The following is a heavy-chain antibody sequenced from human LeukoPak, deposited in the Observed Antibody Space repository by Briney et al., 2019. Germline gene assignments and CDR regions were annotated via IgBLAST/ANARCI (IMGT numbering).Heavy chain of an antibody. CDR2: INPNSGGT. CDR1: GYTFTGYY. Sequence: ASVKVSCKASGYTFTGYYLNWVRQAPGQGLDWMGRINPNSGGTNSGQKFQGRVTKTRDTSISTAYLELSSLTFDDTAVYYCARVDAASLAVHYWGQGTLVTVSS. V-gene: IGHV1-2*02. CDR3: ARVDAASLAVHY. D-gene: IGHD6-13*01. J-gene: IGHJ4*02.